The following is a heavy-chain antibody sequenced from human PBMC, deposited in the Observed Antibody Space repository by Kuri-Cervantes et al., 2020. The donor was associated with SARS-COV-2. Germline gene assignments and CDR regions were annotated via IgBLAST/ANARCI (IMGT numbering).Heavy chain of an antibody. D-gene: IGHD2-2*01. V-gene: IGHV4-39*07. J-gene: IGHJ3*02. CDR2: IYYSGST. Sequence: SETLSLTCTVSGGSISSSSYYWGWIRQPPGKGLEWIGSIYYSGSTYYNPSLKSRVTISVDTSKNQFSLKLSSVTAADTAVYYCARGSLCSSTSCSPFDIWGQGTMVTVSS. CDR3: ARGSLCSSTSCSPFDI. CDR1: GGSISSSSYY.